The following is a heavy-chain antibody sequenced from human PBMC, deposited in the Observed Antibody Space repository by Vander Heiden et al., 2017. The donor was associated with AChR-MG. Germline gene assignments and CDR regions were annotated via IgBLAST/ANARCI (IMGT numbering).Heavy chain of an antibody. J-gene: IGHJ6*02. D-gene: IGHD4-17*01. CDR3: TSHSDYGDYRYYYYGMDV. Sequence: EVQLVESGGGLVKPGGSLRLPCAASGFTFSNAWMSWVRQAPGKGLEWVGRIKSKTDGGTTDYAAPVKGRFTISRDDSKNTLYLQMNSLKTEDTAVYYCTSHSDYGDYRYYYYGMDVWGQGTTVTVSS. V-gene: IGHV3-15*01. CDR2: IKSKTDGGTT. CDR1: GFTFSNAW.